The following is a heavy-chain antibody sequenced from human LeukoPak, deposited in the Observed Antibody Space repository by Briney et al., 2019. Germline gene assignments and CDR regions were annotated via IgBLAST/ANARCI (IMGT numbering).Heavy chain of an antibody. V-gene: IGHV3-7*01. J-gene: IGHJ6*03. CDR2: IKQDGSEE. D-gene: IGHD3-10*01. CDR1: GFTFSSYW. Sequence: GGSLRLSCAASGFTFSSYWMSWVRQAPGKGLEWVANIKQDGSEEYYVDSVKGRLTISRDNAKNSLYLQMNSLRAEDTAVYYCARDNGGYYYYMDVWGKGTTVTISS. CDR3: ARDNGGYYYYMDV.